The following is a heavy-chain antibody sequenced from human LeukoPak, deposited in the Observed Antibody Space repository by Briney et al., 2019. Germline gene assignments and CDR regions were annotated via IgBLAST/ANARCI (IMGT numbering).Heavy chain of an antibody. CDR1: GGSISSYH. V-gene: IGHV4-59*01. D-gene: IGHD3-10*01. J-gene: IGHJ4*02. CDR2: IYYTGAT. Sequence: PSETLSLTCTVSGGSISSYHWSWIRQPPGKGLEWIGYIYYTGATNYNPSLKSRVTMSVGTSKNQFSLQLSSVTAADTAVYYCARGRGSGNSYPPFDYWGQGTLVTVSS. CDR3: ARGRGSGNSYPPFDY.